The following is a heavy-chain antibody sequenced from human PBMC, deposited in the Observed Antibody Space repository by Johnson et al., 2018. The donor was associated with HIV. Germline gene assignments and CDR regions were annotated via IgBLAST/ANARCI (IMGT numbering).Heavy chain of an antibody. J-gene: IGHJ3*02. D-gene: IGHD5-24*01. CDR2: ISASGGST. CDR3: ARGSQGMVTIWNAFDI. CDR1: GFTFSIYA. Sequence: VQLVESGGGLVQPGGSLRLSCAVSGFTFSIYAMRWVRQAPGKGLEWVSTISASGGSTYYADHVKGRFTISRDNSKNTLYLQMNSLRGEDTAVYYCARGSQGMVTIWNAFDIWGQGTMVTVSS. V-gene: IGHV3-23*04.